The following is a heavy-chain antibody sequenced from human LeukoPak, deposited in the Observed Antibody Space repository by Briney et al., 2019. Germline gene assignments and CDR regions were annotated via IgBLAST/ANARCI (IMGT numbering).Heavy chain of an antibody. Sequence: GGALRLSCAASGFTFTSAWMTWVRQAPGKGLEWVGRIKSKTDGGTTDYAAPVKGRITISRDDSKNALYLQMNSLKTEDTAVYYCATGQQLVPDYWGQGTLVTVSS. D-gene: IGHD6-6*01. J-gene: IGHJ4*02. CDR1: GFTFTSAW. CDR2: IKSKTDGGTT. V-gene: IGHV3-15*01. CDR3: ATGQQLVPDY.